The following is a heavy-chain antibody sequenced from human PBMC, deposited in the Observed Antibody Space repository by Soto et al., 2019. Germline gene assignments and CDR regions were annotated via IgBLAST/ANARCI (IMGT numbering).Heavy chain of an antibody. CDR3: ARGEQYSGSSFDY. Sequence: QTLSLTCGITGDSVSSNSAGWSWVRQSPSRGLEWLGRTYYRSKWYYEYAVSVRGRITINPDTSKNQYYLQLNSVTPEDTAVYFCARGEQYSGSSFDYWGQGTLVTFSS. J-gene: IGHJ4*01. CDR2: TYYRSKWYY. CDR1: GDSVSSNSAG. D-gene: IGHD1-26*01. V-gene: IGHV6-1*01.